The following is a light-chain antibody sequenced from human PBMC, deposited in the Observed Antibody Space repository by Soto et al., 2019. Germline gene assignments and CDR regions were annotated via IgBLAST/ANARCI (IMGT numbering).Light chain of an antibody. CDR1: QSISSY. J-gene: IGKJ3*01. CDR2: AAS. V-gene: IGKV1-39*01. CDR3: QQSYSLFT. Sequence: DIQMTQSPSSLSAFVGDRVTITCRASQSISSYLNWYQQKPGKAPKLLIYAASSSQSGVPSRFSGSGSGTDFTLTISSLQPEDFGSYFCQQSYSLFTFGPGTRVEMK.